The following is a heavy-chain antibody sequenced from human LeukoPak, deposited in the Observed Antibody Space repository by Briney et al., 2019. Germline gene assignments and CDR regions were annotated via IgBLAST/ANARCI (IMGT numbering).Heavy chain of an antibody. V-gene: IGHV3-72*01. CDR3: ARSYGSGTYPFDY. J-gene: IGHJ4*02. CDR2: TRKKVNSYTT. Sequence: GGSLRLSCAASGFTISDHYMDWVRQAPGKGLEWVGRTRKKVNSYTTEYAASVKGKFTISRDDSKNSLYLQMNSLKTEDTAVYYCARSYGSGTYPFDYWGQGTLVTVSS. CDR1: GFTISDHY. D-gene: IGHD3-10*01.